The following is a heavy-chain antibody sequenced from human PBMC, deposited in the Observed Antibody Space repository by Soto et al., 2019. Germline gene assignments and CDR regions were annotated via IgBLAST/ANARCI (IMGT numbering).Heavy chain of an antibody. J-gene: IGHJ4*02. Sequence: EVQLAESGGGMVQPGGSLRLSCVASGFTFSSYDMHWVRXAXGKGLEYVSSISSNGGTTYYGNSVKGRFTISRDNSKXXXXXXXXXXXXXXXXVXXXXXXXSGNYDYWGQGTLVTVSS. D-gene: IGHD1-7*01. CDR2: ISSNGGTT. CDR3: XXXXSGNYDY. V-gene: IGHV3-64*01. CDR1: GFTFSSYD.